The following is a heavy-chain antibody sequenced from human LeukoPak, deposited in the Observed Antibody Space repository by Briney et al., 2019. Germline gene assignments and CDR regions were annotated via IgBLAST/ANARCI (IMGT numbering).Heavy chain of an antibody. CDR2: ISSSSSTV. J-gene: IGHJ4*02. Sequence: GGSLRLSCAASGFPFSSYAMSWVRQAPGKGLEWVSYISSSSSTVYYTDSVKGRFTISRDNAKNSLFLQMNSLRDEDTAVYYCARASAYCSSTSCYFDYWGQGTLVTVSS. CDR3: ARASAYCSSTSCYFDY. CDR1: GFPFSSYA. V-gene: IGHV3-48*02. D-gene: IGHD2-2*01.